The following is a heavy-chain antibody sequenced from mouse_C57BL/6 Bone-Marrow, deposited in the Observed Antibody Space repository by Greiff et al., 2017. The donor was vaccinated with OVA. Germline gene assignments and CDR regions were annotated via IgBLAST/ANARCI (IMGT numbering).Heavy chain of an antibody. CDR1: GYAFTNYL. J-gene: IGHJ1*03. Sequence: VQLQQSGAELVRPGTSVKVSCKASGYAFTNYLIEWVKQRPGQGLEWIGVINPGSGGTNYNEKFKGKATLTADKSSSTAYMQLSSLTSEDSAVYFCARDYGYDDWYFDVWGTGTTVTVSS. V-gene: IGHV1-54*01. CDR3: ARDYGYDDWYFDV. CDR2: INPGSGGT. D-gene: IGHD2-2*01.